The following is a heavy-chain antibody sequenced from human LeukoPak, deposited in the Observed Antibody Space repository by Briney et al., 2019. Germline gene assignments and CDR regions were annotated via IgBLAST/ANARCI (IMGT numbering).Heavy chain of an antibody. Sequence: PSETLSLTCTVSGGSISSSSYYWGWIRQPPGKGLEWIGSIYYSGSTYYNPSLKSRVTISVDTSKNQFSLKLSSVTAADTAVYYCARHSIGHDGALLPSGYYTGIDYWGQGTLVTVSS. V-gene: IGHV4-39*01. CDR2: IYYSGST. D-gene: IGHD3-3*01. CDR3: ARHSIGHDGALLPSGYYTGIDY. J-gene: IGHJ4*02. CDR1: GGSISSSSYY.